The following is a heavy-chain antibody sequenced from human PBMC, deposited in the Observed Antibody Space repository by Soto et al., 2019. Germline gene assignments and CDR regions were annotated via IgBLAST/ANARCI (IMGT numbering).Heavy chain of an antibody. CDR1: GFTFSSYA. CDR3: AKDRDADDVGAPIDY. D-gene: IGHD3-10*01. J-gene: IGHJ4*02. V-gene: IGHV3-23*01. Sequence: EVQLLESGGGLVQPGGSLRLSCAASGFTFSSYAMSWVRRAPGKGLEWVSAISGSGGSTYYADSVKGRFTISRDNSKNTLYLQMNSLRAEDTAVYYCAKDRDADDVGAPIDYWGQGTLVTVSS. CDR2: ISGSGGST.